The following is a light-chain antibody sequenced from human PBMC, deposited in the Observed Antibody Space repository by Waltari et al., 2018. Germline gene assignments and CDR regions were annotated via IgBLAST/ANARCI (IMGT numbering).Light chain of an antibody. V-gene: IGLV1-40*01. Sequence: QSVLTQSPSVSGAPGQRVTISCTGSNSNIGARHDVHWYQQVPGEAPRLPIHRHSNRPSGVPDRFSCSKSGTSASLAITGLQPEDEADYYCQSYDSSLSGVLFGGGTKLTVL. CDR2: RHS. CDR1: NSNIGARHD. CDR3: QSYDSSLSGVL. J-gene: IGLJ3*02.